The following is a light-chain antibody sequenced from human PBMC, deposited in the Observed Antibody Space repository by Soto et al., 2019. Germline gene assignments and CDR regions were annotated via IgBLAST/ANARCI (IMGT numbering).Light chain of an antibody. J-gene: IGKJ2*01. Sequence: EIVLTQSPGTLSLSPGERATLSCRASQTITSRSLAWDQQNPGQAPRLLIYGASSRATGIPDRFSGSGSGIDFTLTISRLGPEDFAVYNCQHYGSSPGTFGQGTKLEIK. CDR3: QHYGSSPGT. CDR1: QTITSRS. V-gene: IGKV3-20*01. CDR2: GAS.